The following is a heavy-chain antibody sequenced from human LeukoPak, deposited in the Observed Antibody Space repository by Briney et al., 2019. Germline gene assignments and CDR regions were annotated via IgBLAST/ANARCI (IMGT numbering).Heavy chain of an antibody. V-gene: IGHV1-8*03. D-gene: IGHD3-3*01. CDR1: GYTFTSYD. CDR3: ARGFEHPLRLRFLEWPISHYYYMDV. Sequence: ASVKVSCKASGYTFTSYDINWVRQATGQGLEWMGWMNPNSGNTGYAQKFQGRVTITRNTSISTAYMELSSLRSEDTAVYYCARGFEHPLRLRFLEWPISHYYYMDVWGKGTTVTVSS. J-gene: IGHJ6*03. CDR2: MNPNSGNT.